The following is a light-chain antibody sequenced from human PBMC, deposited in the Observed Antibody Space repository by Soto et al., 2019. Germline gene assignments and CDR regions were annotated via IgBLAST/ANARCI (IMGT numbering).Light chain of an antibody. CDR2: DAS. J-gene: IGKJ4*01. CDR3: RQSYLYPLT. V-gene: IGKV1-9*01. CDR1: QALRSN. Sequence: IQLTQSPSSLSASVGDRVTITCRASQALRSNLAWYQQKEGKAPELVIHDASTLQSGVPSRFSGSGYGTEFTLIISSLQPEDFATYYCRQSYLYPLTFGGGTKVDIK.